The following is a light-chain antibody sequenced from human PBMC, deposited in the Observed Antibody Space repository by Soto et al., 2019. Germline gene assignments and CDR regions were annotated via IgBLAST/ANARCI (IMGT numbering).Light chain of an antibody. CDR1: SSNIGAGSD. CDR2: DNN. Sequence: QSVLTQPPSVSGAPGQRVTISCTGSSSNIGAGSDVHWYQQFPGTAPKLLIYDNNNRPSGVHDRFSGSKSGTSASLAITGLEAEDEADYYCQAYDGSLKLFGGGTKLTVL. J-gene: IGLJ2*01. CDR3: QAYDGSLKL. V-gene: IGLV1-40*01.